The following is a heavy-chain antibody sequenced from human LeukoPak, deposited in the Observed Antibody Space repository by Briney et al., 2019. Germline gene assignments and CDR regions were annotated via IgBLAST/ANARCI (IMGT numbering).Heavy chain of an antibody. CDR2: IKEDGSEK. D-gene: IGHD1-26*01. V-gene: IGHV3-7*01. Sequence: GGSRRLSCVASGFTFSSYWMSWFRQAPGKGLEWVANIKEDGSEKYYADYVKGRFTISRDNAKNSLSLQMSSLRDEDTAVFYCARSRTAYYNVYADFWGQGTLVTVSS. CDR1: GFTFSSYW. CDR3: ARSRTAYYNVYADF. J-gene: IGHJ4*02.